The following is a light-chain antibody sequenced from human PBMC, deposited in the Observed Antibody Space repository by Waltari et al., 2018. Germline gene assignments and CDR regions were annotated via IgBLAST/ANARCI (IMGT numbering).Light chain of an antibody. V-gene: IGKV3-15*01. CDR1: QSVSSN. Sequence: EIVMTQSPATLSVSPGERATLSCRASQSVSSNLAWYQQKPGQAPRLLIYGAPTRATGIPARFSGSGSGTEFTLTISSLQSEDFAVYYCQQYNNSFTFGGGTKVEIK. CDR3: QQYNNSFT. J-gene: IGKJ4*01. CDR2: GAP.